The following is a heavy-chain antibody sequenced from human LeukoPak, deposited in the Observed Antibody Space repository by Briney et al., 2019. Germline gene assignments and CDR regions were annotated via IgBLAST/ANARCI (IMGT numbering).Heavy chain of an antibody. CDR2: IYYSGST. CDR3: ARDRGYCSGGSCYSRAWFDP. J-gene: IGHJ5*02. Sequence: SETLSLTCTVSGGSISSYYWSWIRQPPGKGLEWIGYIYYSGSTNYNPSLKSRVTISVDTSKNQFSLKLSSVTDADTALYYCARDRGYCSGGSCYSRAWFDPWGQGTLVSVSS. D-gene: IGHD2-15*01. CDR1: GGSISSYY. V-gene: IGHV4-59*01.